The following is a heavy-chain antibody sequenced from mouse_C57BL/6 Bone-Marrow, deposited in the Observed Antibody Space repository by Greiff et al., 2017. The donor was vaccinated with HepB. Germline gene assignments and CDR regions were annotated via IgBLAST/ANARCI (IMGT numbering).Heavy chain of an antibody. CDR2: IYPGGGYT. Sequence: QVQLKQSGAELVRPGTSVKMSCKASGYTFTNYWIGWAKQRPGHGLEWIGDIYPGGGYTNYNEKFKGKATLTADKSSSTTYMQLSSLTSEDSAIYYCAREHCSSRTFDYWGQGTTLTVSS. D-gene: IGHD1-1*01. CDR3: AREHCSSRTFDY. J-gene: IGHJ2*01. CDR1: GYTFTNYW. V-gene: IGHV1-63*01.